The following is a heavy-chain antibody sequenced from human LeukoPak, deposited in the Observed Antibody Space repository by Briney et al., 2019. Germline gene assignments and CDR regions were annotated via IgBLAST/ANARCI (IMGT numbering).Heavy chain of an antibody. Sequence: SETLSLTCTVSGGSISSGDYYWSWIRQPPRKGLEWIGYIYYSGSTYYNPSLKSRVTISVDTSKNQFSLKLSSVTAADTAVYYCARDPSGSGWNDWGQGTLVTVSS. D-gene: IGHD6-19*01. CDR3: ARDPSGSGWND. CDR1: GGSISSGDYY. CDR2: IYYSGST. V-gene: IGHV4-30-4*08. J-gene: IGHJ4*02.